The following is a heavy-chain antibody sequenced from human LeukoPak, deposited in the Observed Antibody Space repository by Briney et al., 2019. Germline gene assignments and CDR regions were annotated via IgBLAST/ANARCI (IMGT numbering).Heavy chain of an antibody. V-gene: IGHV4-59*08. CDR2: IYYSGST. CDR1: GGSISSYR. CDR3: ARWDDSAWAFGN. D-gene: IGHD6-19*01. Sequence: SETLSLTCTVSGGSISSYRWSWIRQPPGKGLEWIGYIYYSGSTNYNPSLKSRVTISVDTSKNQLSLRLTSVTAADTAVYYCARWDDSAWAFGNWGPGTLVTVSS. J-gene: IGHJ4*02.